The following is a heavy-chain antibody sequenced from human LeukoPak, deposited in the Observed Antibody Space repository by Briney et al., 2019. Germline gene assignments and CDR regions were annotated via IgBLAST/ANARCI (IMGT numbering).Heavy chain of an antibody. D-gene: IGHD3-9*01. CDR2: IRTSNGNT. Sequence: ASLKVSCQASGYRFTKYGINWVRLAPGQGLEWVGWIRTSNGNTDYGKKFQGRLTLTTDTSTSTAYMELRSLRSDVTAVYFCARTYDVLTGRDSWGQGTLVTVSS. CDR1: GYRFTKYG. J-gene: IGHJ4*02. CDR3: ARTYDVLTGRDS. V-gene: IGHV1-18*01.